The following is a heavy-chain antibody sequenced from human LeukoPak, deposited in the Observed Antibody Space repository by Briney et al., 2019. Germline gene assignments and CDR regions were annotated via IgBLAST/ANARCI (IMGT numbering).Heavy chain of an antibody. D-gene: IGHD2-15*01. CDR3: ARDGLVVALYYYDY. CDR2: ISAYNGNT. CDR1: GYTFTNYG. V-gene: IGHV1-18*01. J-gene: IGHJ4*02. Sequence: ASVKVSCKASGYTFTNYGISWVRQAPGQGLEWMGWISAYNGNTNYAQKFQGRVTMTTDTSTSTAYMELRSLRSDDTAVYYCARDGLVVALYYYDYWGQGTLVTVSS.